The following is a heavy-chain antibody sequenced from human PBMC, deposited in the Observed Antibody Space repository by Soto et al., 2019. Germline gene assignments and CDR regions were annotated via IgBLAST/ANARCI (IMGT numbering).Heavy chain of an antibody. D-gene: IGHD2-8*01. CDR1: GGSISSSSYY. CDR3: ASDSIRYCTNGVCYHY. CDR2: IYYSGST. V-gene: IGHV4-39*01. Sequence: SETLSLTCTVSGGSISSSSYYWGWIRQPPGKGLEWIGSIYYSGSTYYNPSLKSRVTISVDTSKNQFSLKLSSVTAADTAVYYCASDSIRYCTNGVCYHYWGQGTLVTVSS. J-gene: IGHJ4*02.